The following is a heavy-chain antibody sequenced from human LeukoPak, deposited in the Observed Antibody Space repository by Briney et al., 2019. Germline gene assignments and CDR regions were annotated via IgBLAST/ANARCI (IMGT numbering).Heavy chain of an antibody. D-gene: IGHD3-22*01. J-gene: IGHJ4*02. V-gene: IGHV3-66*01. CDR1: GFTFGDYA. CDR3: ARLGVGDSSGYYLIDY. Sequence: PGGSLRLSCTASGFTFGDYAISWVRQAPGKGLEWVSIIYSGGSTYYADSVKGRFTISRDNSKNTLYLQMNSLRAEDTAVYYCARLGVGDSSGYYLIDYWGQGTLVTVSS. CDR2: IYSGGST.